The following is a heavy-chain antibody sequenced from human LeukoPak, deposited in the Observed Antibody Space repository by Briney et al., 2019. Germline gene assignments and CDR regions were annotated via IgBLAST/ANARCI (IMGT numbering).Heavy chain of an antibody. V-gene: IGHV4-34*01. CDR1: GWSFNDYY. CDR2: INARGDT. J-gene: IGHJ5*02. CDR3: ARGQVPAARGYNWFDP. Sequence: PSETLSLTCAVYGWSFNDYYWNWIRQPPGKGLEWIGEINARGDTNFNPSLKSRVTISVGTSKSQFSLRLTSMIAADTAVYYCARGQVPAARGYNWFDPWGQGTLVTVSS. D-gene: IGHD2-2*01.